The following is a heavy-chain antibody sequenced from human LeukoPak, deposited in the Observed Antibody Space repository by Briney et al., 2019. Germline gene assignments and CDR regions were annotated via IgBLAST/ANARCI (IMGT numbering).Heavy chain of an antibody. V-gene: IGHV3-48*03. Sequence: PGGSLRLFCAASGFSFSSYEMYWVRQAPAKGRQEVSYISSSGSTTIYDDSVKGRFTISRDNAKNSLSLQMNNLTAADTAVYYCAELCMIGGVWGKGTTVTISS. CDR1: GFSFSSYE. CDR2: ISSSGSTT. CDR3: AELCMIGGV. D-gene: IGHD3-10*02. J-gene: IGHJ6*04.